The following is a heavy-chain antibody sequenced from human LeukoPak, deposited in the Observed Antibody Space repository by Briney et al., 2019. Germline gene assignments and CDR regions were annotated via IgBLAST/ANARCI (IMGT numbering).Heavy chain of an antibody. J-gene: IGHJ3*02. D-gene: IGHD2-15*01. V-gene: IGHV1-2*02. Sequence: ASVKVSCKSSGYTFTGYYMHWVRQAPGQELEWMGWINPNSGGTNYAQKFQGRVTMTRDTSISTAYMELSRLRSDDTAVYYCATFGPIVVVVAATPSDAFDIWGQGTMVTVSS. CDR3: ATFGPIVVVVAATPSDAFDI. CDR2: INPNSGGT. CDR1: GYTFTGYY.